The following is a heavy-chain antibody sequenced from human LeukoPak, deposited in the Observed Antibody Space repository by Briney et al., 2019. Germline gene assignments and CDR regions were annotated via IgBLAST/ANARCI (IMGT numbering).Heavy chain of an antibody. D-gene: IGHD6-6*01. CDR3: AKDKDEYVDY. Sequence: GGSLRLSCAASGFTFSSYEMNWVRQAPGKGLEWVSLISGDGGSTYYADSVKGRFTISRDNSKNSLYLQMNSLRTEDTALYYCAKDKDEYVDYWGQGTLVTVSS. V-gene: IGHV3-43*02. CDR2: ISGDGGST. J-gene: IGHJ4*02. CDR1: GFTFSSYE.